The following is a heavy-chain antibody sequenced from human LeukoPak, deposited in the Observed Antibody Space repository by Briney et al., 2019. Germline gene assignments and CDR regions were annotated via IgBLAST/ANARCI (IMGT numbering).Heavy chain of an antibody. V-gene: IGHV3-30*03. J-gene: IGHJ4*02. CDR1: GFTFSSYS. Sequence: GGSLRLSCAASGFTFSSYSMNWVRQAPGKGLEWVAVISYDGSNKYYADSVKGRFTISRDNSKNTLYLQMNSLRAEDTAVYYCARGDLPQYYFDYWGQGTLVTVSS. CDR3: ARGDLPQYYFDY. D-gene: IGHD5-24*01. CDR2: ISYDGSNK.